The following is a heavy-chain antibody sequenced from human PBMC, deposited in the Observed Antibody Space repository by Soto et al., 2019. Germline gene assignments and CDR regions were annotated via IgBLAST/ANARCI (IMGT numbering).Heavy chain of an antibody. CDR1: GFTFSSYA. CDR2: VSYDGSNK. V-gene: IGHV3-30-3*01. CDR3: ASPDIVVVPAAIPLPY. J-gene: IGHJ4*02. D-gene: IGHD2-2*01. Sequence: GGSLRLSCAASGFTFSSYAMHWVRQAPGKGLEWVAVVSYDGSNKYYADSVKGRFTISRDNSKNTLYLQMNSLRAEDTAVYYCASPDIVVVPAAIPLPYWGQGTLVTVSS.